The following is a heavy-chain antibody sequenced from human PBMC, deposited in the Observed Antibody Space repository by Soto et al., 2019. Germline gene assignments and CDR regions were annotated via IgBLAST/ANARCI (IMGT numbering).Heavy chain of an antibody. J-gene: IGHJ6*02. CDR3: AKAKRIRGAAAVPDTYYFYGMDV. V-gene: IGHV3-23*01. CDR2: ISGSGGST. Sequence: GGSLRLSCAASGFTFSSYAMSWVRQAPGKGLEWVSAISGSGGSTYYADSVKGRFTISRDNSKNTRYLQMNSLRAEDTAVYYCAKAKRIRGAAAVPDTYYFYGMDVWGQGATVTVSS. D-gene: IGHD6-13*01. CDR1: GFTFSSYA.